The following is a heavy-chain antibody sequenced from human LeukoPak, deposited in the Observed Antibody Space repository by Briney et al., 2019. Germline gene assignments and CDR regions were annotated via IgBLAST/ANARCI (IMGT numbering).Heavy chain of an antibody. D-gene: IGHD6-13*01. V-gene: IGHV4-34*01. CDR2: IPHGGST. J-gene: IGHJ4*02. CDR1: SGSFSDYF. CDR3: ASRRGLAATGTHKFFDS. Sequence: TPSETLSPTSAVYSGSFSDYFWRWIRQPPEKVLEWIGEIPHGGSTNYNPSLKGQVTISVDTSNNQFSPKLSSATAADTAVYYCASRRGLAATGTHKFFDSWGQRTLVTVSS.